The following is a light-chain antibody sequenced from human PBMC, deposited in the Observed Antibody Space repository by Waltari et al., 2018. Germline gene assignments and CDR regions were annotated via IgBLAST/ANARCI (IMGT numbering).Light chain of an antibody. V-gene: IGLV3-19*01. CDR3: HSRETFSTRL. CDR2: GPD. Sequence: SSDLTQDPSLSVALRQTVRFTCQGDSLRRPSATWYQQRPGQAPILVLYGPDNRPSGIPDRFSGSTSGNTASLTITGAQAEDEADYYCHSRETFSTRLFGGGTRLTV. CDR1: SLRRPS. J-gene: IGLJ2*01.